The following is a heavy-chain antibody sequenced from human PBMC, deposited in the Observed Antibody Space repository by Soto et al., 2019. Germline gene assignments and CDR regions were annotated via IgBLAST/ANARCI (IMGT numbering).Heavy chain of an antibody. CDR3: AREGPPTTTGVGPSYTMEV. CDR1: GYTFTRYP. V-gene: IGHV1-46*01. CDR2: IHPSGGRI. J-gene: IGHJ6*02. D-gene: IGHD3-3*01. Sequence: QLVPSGAAAQKPGASVKVSCKASGYTFTRYPMHWVRQAPGQGLEWMWMIHPSGGRIPYAPRFQGRVMMTRDTSTNTVYTESRSLRTEDTDVYYGAREGPPTTTGVGPSYTMEVWGQGTTVTVS.